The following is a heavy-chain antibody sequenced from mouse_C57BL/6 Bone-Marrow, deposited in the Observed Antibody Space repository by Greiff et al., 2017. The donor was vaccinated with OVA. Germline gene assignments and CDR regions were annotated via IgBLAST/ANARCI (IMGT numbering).Heavy chain of an antibody. CDR1: GYTFTSYW. CDR3: ARGIYEFAY. D-gene: IGHD2-3*01. CDR2: IHPNSGST. J-gene: IGHJ3*01. V-gene: IGHV1-64*01. Sequence: VKLQQPGAELVKPGASVKLSCKASGYTFTSYWMHWVKQRPGQGLEWIGMIHPNSGSTNYNEKFKSKATLTVDKSSSTAYMQLSSLTSEDSAVYYCARGIYEFAYWGQGTLVTVSA.